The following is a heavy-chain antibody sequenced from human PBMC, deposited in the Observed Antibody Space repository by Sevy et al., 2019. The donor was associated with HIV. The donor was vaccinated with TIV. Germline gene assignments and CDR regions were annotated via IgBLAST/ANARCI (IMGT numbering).Heavy chain of an antibody. CDR1: GFTFSENT. CDR2: ISSSSSYI. J-gene: IGHJ4*02. V-gene: IGHV3-21*01. D-gene: IGHD5-18*01. Sequence: GGSLRLSCAASGFTFSENTMNWVRQAPGKGLEWVSSISSSSSYIFYADSVKGRFTISRDNAKNSLFLQMNSLRADDTAVYYCARNPGYNYPXYWGXXILVTVSS. CDR3: ARNPGYNYPXY.